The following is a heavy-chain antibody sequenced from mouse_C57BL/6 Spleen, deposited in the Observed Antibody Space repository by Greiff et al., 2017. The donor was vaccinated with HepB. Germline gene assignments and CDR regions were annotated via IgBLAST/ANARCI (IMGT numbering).Heavy chain of an antibody. J-gene: IGHJ2*01. CDR2: ISSGSSTI. CDR1: GFTFSDYG. V-gene: IGHV5-17*01. CDR3: AREIYYGNSYFDY. Sequence: EVNLVESGGGLVKPGGSLKLSCAASGFTFSDYGMHWVRQAPEKGLEWVAYISSGSSTIYYADTVKGRFTISRDNAKNTLFLQMTSLRSEDTAMYYCAREIYYGNSYFDYWGQGTTLTVSS. D-gene: IGHD2-1*01.